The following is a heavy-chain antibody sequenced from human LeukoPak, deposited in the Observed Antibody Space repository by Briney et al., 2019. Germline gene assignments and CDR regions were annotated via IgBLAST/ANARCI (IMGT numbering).Heavy chain of an antibody. CDR1: GGSISSYY. D-gene: IGHD3-22*01. J-gene: IGHJ3*02. Sequence: PSETLSLTCTVSGGSISSYYWSWIRQPPGKGLEWIGYIYYSGSTNYNPSLKSRVTISVDTSKNQFSLKLSSVTAADTAVYYCARETMFYYDSSGYYGGGWAFDIWGQGTMVTVSS. CDR3: ARETMFYYDSSGYYGGGWAFDI. V-gene: IGHV4-59*01. CDR2: IYYSGST.